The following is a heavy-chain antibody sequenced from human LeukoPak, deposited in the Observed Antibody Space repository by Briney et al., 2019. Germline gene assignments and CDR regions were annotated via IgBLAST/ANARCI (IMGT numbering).Heavy chain of an antibody. J-gene: IGHJ6*02. CDR3: AREGVVKGTDV. CDR1: GYTFTGYY. CDR2: INPDTGGT. V-gene: IGHV1-2*02. Sequence: ASVTVSCKASGYTFTGYYMHWVRQAPGQGLEWMGWINPDTGGTNYAQKFQGRVTMTRDTSISTAYMQLSGLRSDDTAVYYCAREGVVKGTDVWGQGTTVTVSS.